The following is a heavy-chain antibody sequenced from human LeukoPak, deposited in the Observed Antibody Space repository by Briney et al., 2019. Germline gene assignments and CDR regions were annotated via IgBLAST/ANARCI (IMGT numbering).Heavy chain of an antibody. CDR1: GFTFSSYE. CDR3: AKDLNFWSGNAFDY. V-gene: IGHV3-48*03. D-gene: IGHD3-3*01. Sequence: GGSPRLSCAASGFTFSSYEMNWVRQARGKGLEWVSYISSSGSTIYYADSVKGRFTISRDNAKTSLYLQMNSLRAEDTAVYYCAKDLNFWSGNAFDYWGQGTLVTVSS. CDR2: ISSSGSTI. J-gene: IGHJ4*02.